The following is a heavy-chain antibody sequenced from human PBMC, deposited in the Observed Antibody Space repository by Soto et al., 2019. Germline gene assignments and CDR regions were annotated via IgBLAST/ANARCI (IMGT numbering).Heavy chain of an antibody. D-gene: IGHD3-3*01. CDR1: GGSISSSKNY. Sequence: SETLSLTCTVSGGSISSSKNYWGWIRQPPGKGLEWIGTISYSGSTYYNPSLNGRVTISVDTSKNQFSLKLSSVTAPDTAIYYCARVGQDYDFWSGYYFDFWGRGTLVTVSS. J-gene: IGHJ4*02. V-gene: IGHV4-39*07. CDR3: ARVGQDYDFWSGYYFDF. CDR2: ISYSGST.